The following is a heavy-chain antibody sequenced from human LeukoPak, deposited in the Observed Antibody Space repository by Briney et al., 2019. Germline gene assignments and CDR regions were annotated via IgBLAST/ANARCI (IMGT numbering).Heavy chain of an antibody. D-gene: IGHD5/OR15-5a*01. CDR3: ARDSRVSDAFDI. J-gene: IGHJ3*02. CDR1: GTSISSYH. Sequence: QVQLQESGPGLVKPSETLSLTCTVSGTSISSYHWSWIRQPAGKGLEWIGRIFSSGSTNYNPSLKSRVTMSVDTSRNQFSLKLSSVTAADTAVYYCARDSRVSDAFDIWGQGTMVTVSS. V-gene: IGHV4-4*07. CDR2: IFSSGST.